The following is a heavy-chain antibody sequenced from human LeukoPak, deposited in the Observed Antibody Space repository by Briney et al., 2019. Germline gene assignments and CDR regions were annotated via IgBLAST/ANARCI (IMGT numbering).Heavy chain of an antibody. D-gene: IGHD2-21*01. J-gene: IGHJ4*02. CDR3: ARFAYCGGDCYSIYYFDY. CDR2: IRYDGSNK. V-gene: IGHV3-30*02. CDR1: GFTFSSYG. Sequence: GGSLRLSCAASGFTFSSYGMHWVRQAPGKGLEWVAFIRYDGSNKYYADSVKGRFTVSRDNAKNSLFLQMNSLGAEDTAVYYCARFAYCGGDCYSIYYFDYWGQGTPVTVSS.